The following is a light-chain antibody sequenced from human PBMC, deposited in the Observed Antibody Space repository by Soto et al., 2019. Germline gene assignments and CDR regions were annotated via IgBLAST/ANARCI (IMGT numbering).Light chain of an antibody. Sequence: QSVLTQPPSASGTPGQRVTISCSGSRSNIGSTTVHWYQHLPGTAPKLLIHNDNQWPSGVPDRFSGSKSGTPASLAISGLQSQDEADYYCAAWDDSLKGYVFGTGTKVTVL. CDR1: RSNIGSTT. J-gene: IGLJ1*01. CDR2: NDN. CDR3: AAWDDSLKGYV. V-gene: IGLV1-44*01.